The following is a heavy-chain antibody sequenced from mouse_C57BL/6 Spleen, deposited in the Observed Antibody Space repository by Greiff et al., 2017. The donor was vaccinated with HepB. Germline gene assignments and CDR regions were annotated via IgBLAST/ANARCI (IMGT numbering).Heavy chain of an antibody. J-gene: IGHJ1*03. CDR1: GFNIKNTY. CDR2: IDPAHGNT. Sequence: EVKLMESVAELVRPGASVKLSCTASGFNIKNTYMHWVKQRPEQGLEWIGRIDPAHGNTKYAPKFQGKATITADTSSNTAYLQLSSLTSEDTAIYYCARTTVVAPYWYFDVWGTGTTVTVSS. CDR3: ARTTVVAPYWYFDV. D-gene: IGHD1-1*01. V-gene: IGHV14-3*01.